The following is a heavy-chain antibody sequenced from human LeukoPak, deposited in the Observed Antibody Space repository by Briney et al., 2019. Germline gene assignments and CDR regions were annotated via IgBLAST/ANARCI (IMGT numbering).Heavy chain of an antibody. Sequence: SVKFSCKASGGTFSNYPIIWVRQAPGRGLEWLGGIIPIYGTANYAQMFQGRITLTAHESTATAYMELTSLTSDDTAMYFCATHTGGYNYWWFDIWGQGTLVTVSS. D-gene: IGHD5-24*01. CDR2: IIPIYGTA. V-gene: IGHV1-69*01. CDR3: ATHTGGYNYWWFDI. J-gene: IGHJ5*02. CDR1: GGTFSNYP.